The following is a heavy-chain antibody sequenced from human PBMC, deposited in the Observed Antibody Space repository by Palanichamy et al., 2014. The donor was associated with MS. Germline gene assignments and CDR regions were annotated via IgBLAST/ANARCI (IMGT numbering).Heavy chain of an antibody. CDR2: IYWDDDK. CDR3: AHRRGDIAAAGKYFDY. CDR1: GFSLTTFGVG. Sequence: QITLKESGPTLAKPTQTLTLTCTFSGFSLTTFGVGVGWIRQPPGKALEWLALIYWDDDKRYSPSLKSRLTITRDTSKNQVVLTMTNMDPVDTATYYCAHRRGDIAAAGKYFDYWGQGTLVTVSS. D-gene: IGHD6-13*01. J-gene: IGHJ4*02. V-gene: IGHV2-5*02.